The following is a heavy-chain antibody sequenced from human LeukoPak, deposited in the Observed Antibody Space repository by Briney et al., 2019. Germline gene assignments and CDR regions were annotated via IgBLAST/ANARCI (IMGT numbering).Heavy chain of an antibody. CDR2: ISSNGGST. CDR1: GFTFSIYA. J-gene: IGHJ4*02. D-gene: IGHD1-26*01. Sequence: PGGSLRLSCAASGFTFSIYAMHWVREARGKGLEYVSAISSNGGSTYYANSMKGRFTISRDNSKNTLYLHMGSLRVEDMAVYYCARRGSYYGDSMDYWGQGNLVTVSS. V-gene: IGHV3-64*01. CDR3: ARRGSYYGDSMDY.